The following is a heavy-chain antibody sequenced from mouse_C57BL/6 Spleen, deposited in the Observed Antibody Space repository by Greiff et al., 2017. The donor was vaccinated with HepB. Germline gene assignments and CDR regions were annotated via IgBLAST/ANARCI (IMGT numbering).Heavy chain of an antibody. Sequence: EVQLVESEGGLVQPGRSMKLSCTASGFTFSDYYMAWVRQVPEKGLEWVANINYDGSSTYYLDSLKSRFIISRDNAKNILYLQMSSLKSEDTATYYCARETGSYYFDYWGQGTTLTVSS. V-gene: IGHV5-16*01. CDR3: ARETGSYYFDY. J-gene: IGHJ2*01. CDR1: GFTFSDYY. CDR2: INYDGSST. D-gene: IGHD4-1*01.